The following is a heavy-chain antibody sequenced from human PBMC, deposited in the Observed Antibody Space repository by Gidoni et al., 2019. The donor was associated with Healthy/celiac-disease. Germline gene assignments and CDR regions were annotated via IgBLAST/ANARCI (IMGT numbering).Heavy chain of an antibody. D-gene: IGHD3-22*01. CDR2: ISYDGSNK. V-gene: IGHV3-30*04. CDR1: GFPFSSYA. Sequence: QVQLVESGGGVVQPGRSLRLSCAASGFPFSSYALHWVRQAPGKGLEGVAVISYDGSNKYYADSVKGRFTISRDNSKNTLYLQMNSLRAEDTAVYYCARENPDPRQYYYDSSGYRGYFDYWGQGTLVTVSS. CDR3: ARENPDPRQYYYDSSGYRGYFDY. J-gene: IGHJ4*02.